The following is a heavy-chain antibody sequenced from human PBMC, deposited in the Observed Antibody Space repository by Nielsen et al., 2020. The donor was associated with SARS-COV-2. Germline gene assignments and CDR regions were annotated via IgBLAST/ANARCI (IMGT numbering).Heavy chain of an antibody. V-gene: IGHV3-74*01. D-gene: IGHD3-22*01. CDR3: AKLAASYYDSSGDY. J-gene: IGHJ4*02. CDR2: INSDGSST. CDR1: GFTFSSYW. Sequence: GESLKISCAASGFTFSSYWMHWVRQAPGKGLEWVSRINSDGSSTSYADSVKGRFNISRDNAKNTLYLQMNSLRAEDTALYYCAKLAASYYDSSGDYWGQGTLVTVSS.